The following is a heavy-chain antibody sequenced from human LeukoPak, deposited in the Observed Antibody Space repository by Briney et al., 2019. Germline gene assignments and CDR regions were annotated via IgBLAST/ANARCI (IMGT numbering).Heavy chain of an antibody. J-gene: IGHJ6*02. CDR3: ARVAYSSGWYYGMDG. D-gene: IGHD6-19*01. CDR1: RLTVSSNY. Sequence: HPGGSLRLSCALSRLTVSSNYMSWVRHAPGGGLGWVSVIYSGGSTYYADSLKGRFTISRDNSKNTLYLQMNSLRAEDTAVYYCARVAYSSGWYYGMDGWGQGTTVTVSS. CDR2: IYSGGST. V-gene: IGHV3-66*01.